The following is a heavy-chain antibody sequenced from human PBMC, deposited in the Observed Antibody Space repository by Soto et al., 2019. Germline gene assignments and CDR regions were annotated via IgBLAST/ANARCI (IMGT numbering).Heavy chain of an antibody. J-gene: IGHJ6*02. CDR1: GGSISSGGYY. D-gene: IGHD3-10*01. CDR2: IYYSGST. V-gene: IGHV4-31*03. Sequence: SETLSLTCTVSGGSISSGGYYWSWIRQHPGKGLEWIGYIYYSGSTYYNQSLKSRVTISVDTSKNQFSLKLSSVTAADKAVYYCARDGLRLRGYGMDVWGQGTMVTVSS. CDR3: ARDGLRLRGYGMDV.